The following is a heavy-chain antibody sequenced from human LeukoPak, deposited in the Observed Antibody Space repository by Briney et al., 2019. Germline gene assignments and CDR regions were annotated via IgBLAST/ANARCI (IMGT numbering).Heavy chain of an antibody. J-gene: IGHJ6*03. D-gene: IGHD3-10*01. CDR1: GFTVSSNY. CDR3: ARGARPTMVRGVIRYYYMDV. CDR2: IYSGGST. V-gene: IGHV3-53*01. Sequence: GSLRLSCAASGFTVSSNYMSWVRQAPGKGLEWVSVIYSGGSTYYADSVKGRFTISRDNSKNTLYLQMNILRAEDTAVYFCARGARPTMVRGVIRYYYMDVWGKGTTVTISS.